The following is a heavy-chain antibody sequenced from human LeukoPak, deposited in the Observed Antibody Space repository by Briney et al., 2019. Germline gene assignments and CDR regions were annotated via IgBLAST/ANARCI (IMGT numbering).Heavy chain of an antibody. Sequence: VASVKVSCKASGGTFSSYAVSWVRQAPGQGLEWMGRIIPILGIANYAQKFQGRVTITADKSTSTAYMELSSLRSEDTAVYYCARDDILMHNWGQGTLVTVSS. J-gene: IGHJ4*02. CDR2: IIPILGIA. V-gene: IGHV1-69*04. CDR3: ARDDILMHN. D-gene: IGHD3-9*01. CDR1: GGTFSSYA.